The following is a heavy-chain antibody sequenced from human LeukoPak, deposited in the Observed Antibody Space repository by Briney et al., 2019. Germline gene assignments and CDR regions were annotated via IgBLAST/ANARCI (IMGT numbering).Heavy chain of an antibody. V-gene: IGHV3-21*01. Sequence: GGSLRLSCAASGFTLSDYSMNWVRQAPGKGLECVSSISSSSSSIYYADSVKGRFTISRDDAKNSLYLQMNSLRAEDTAVYYCARTATDTGEFDYWGQGTLVTVSS. CDR2: ISSSSSSI. J-gene: IGHJ4*02. CDR1: GFTLSDYS. D-gene: IGHD6-13*01. CDR3: ARTATDTGEFDY.